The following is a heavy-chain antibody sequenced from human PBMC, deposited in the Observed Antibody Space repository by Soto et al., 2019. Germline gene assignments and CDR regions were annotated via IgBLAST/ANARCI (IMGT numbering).Heavy chain of an antibody. CDR3: AKGDSSGWHAVDY. D-gene: IGHD6-19*01. Sequence: EVQLLESGGGLVQPGGSLRLSCTASGFSFSNYAMSWVRQAPGKGLEWVSALTGSGSLIYYADSVKGRFTISRDNSQNTLYLQMISLTADDSAVYYCAKGDSSGWHAVDYWGQGTRVIVSS. CDR1: GFSFSNYA. V-gene: IGHV3-23*01. J-gene: IGHJ4*02. CDR2: LTGSGSLI.